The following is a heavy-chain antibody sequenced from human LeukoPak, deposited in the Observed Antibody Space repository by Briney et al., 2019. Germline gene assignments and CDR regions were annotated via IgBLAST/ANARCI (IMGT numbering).Heavy chain of an antibody. CDR2: INHSGST. J-gene: IGHJ4*02. D-gene: IGHD3-3*01. CDR1: GGSISSYY. Sequence: SETLSLTCTVSGGSISSYYWSWIRQPPGKGLEWIGEINHSGSTNYNPSLKSRVTISVDTSKNQFSLKLSSVTAADTAVYYCARFGHQGVWTNYDFWSGYPDYFDYWGQGTLVTVSS. CDR3: ARFGHQGVWTNYDFWSGYPDYFDY. V-gene: IGHV4-34*01.